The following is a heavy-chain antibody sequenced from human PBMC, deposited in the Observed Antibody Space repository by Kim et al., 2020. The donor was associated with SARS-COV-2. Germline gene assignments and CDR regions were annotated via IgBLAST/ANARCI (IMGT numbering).Heavy chain of an antibody. V-gene: IGHV3-23*01. D-gene: IGHD6-19*01. J-gene: IGHJ4*02. CDR3: AKTGYSSGWYGDY. Sequence: YADSVKGRFTISRDNSKNTLYLQMNSLRAEDTAVYYCAKTGYSSGWYGDYWGQGTLVTVSS.